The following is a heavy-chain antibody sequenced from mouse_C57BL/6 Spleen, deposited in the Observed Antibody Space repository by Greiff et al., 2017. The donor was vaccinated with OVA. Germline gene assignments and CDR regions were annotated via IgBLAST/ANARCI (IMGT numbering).Heavy chain of an antibody. CDR1: GYTFTDYE. D-gene: IGHD4-1*01. CDR2: IDPETGGT. CDR3: TRAGTGTFYIDY. V-gene: IGHV1-15*01. J-gene: IGHJ2*01. Sequence: QVQLQQSGAELVRPGASVTLSCKASGYTFTDYEMHWVKQTPVHGLEWIGAIDPETGGTAYNQKFKGKAILTADKSSSTAYMELRSLTSEDSAVYYCTRAGTGTFYIDYWGQGTTLTVSS.